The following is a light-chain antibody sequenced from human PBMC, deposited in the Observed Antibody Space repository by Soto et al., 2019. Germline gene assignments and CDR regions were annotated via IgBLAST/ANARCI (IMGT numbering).Light chain of an antibody. CDR1: QSVSSY. Sequence: EIVLTQSPATLSLSPGERATLSCRASQSVSSYLAWYQQKPGQAPRLLIYDASNRATGIPARFSGSRSGTDFTLTISGLEHEDSAVYYCQQRSNWPTFGQGTKLEIK. CDR3: QQRSNWPT. CDR2: DAS. V-gene: IGKV3-11*01. J-gene: IGKJ2*01.